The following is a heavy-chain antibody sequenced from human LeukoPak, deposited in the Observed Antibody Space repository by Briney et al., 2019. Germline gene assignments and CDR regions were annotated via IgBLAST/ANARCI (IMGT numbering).Heavy chain of an antibody. D-gene: IGHD3-10*01. J-gene: IGHJ5*02. CDR2: IYYSGST. CDR3: AAVVRSGSHNWFDP. V-gene: IGHV4-39*01. Sequence: PSETLSLTCTVSGGSISSSSYYWGWLRQPPGKGLEWLGSIYYSGSTYYNPSLKSRVTISVDTSKNQFSLKLSSVTAADTAVYYCAAVVRSGSHNWFDPWGQGTLVTVSS. CDR1: GGSISSSSYY.